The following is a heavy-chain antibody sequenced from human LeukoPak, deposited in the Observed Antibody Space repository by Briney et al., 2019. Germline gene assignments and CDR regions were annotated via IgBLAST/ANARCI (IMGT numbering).Heavy chain of an antibody. J-gene: IGHJ4*02. Sequence: GGSLRLSCAASGFTFSSYAMSWVRRAPGKGLEWVSAISGSGGSTYYADPVKGRFTISRDNSKNTLYLQMNSLRAEDTAVYYCAKDSSVGAPAGPFDYWGQGTLVTVSS. V-gene: IGHV3-23*01. CDR2: ISGSGGST. CDR1: GFTFSSYA. D-gene: IGHD1-26*01. CDR3: AKDSSVGAPAGPFDY.